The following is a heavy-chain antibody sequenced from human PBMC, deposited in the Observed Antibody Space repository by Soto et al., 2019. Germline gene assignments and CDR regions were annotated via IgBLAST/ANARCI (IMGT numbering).Heavy chain of an antibody. D-gene: IGHD2-8*01. Sequence: EVKLGESGGGLMSPGGSLRLSCAASGFSVGGNHLSWVRQAPGKGLEWVAVIHTSGDAYYTDSVKGRFTISRDNSKNMVYLQMNSLRVGDTAMYFCARGVNDDAWGQGTLVTVSS. V-gene: IGHV3-53*01. CDR1: GFSVGGNH. CDR2: IHTSGDA. CDR3: ARGVNDDA. J-gene: IGHJ5*02.